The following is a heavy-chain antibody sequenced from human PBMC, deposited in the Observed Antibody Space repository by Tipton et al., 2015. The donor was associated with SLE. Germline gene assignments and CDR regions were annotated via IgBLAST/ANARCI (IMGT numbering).Heavy chain of an antibody. Sequence: SLRLSCAASGFTFSSYWMSWVRQAPGKGLEWVAFIRSKDYGGTPEYAASVRGRFIISRDDSKSIAYLQMNSLKTDDTAVYFCSRRDGWATEFDYWGQGTQVTVSS. D-gene: IGHD5-24*01. CDR2: IRSKDYGGTP. J-gene: IGHJ4*02. CDR1: GFTFSSYW. V-gene: IGHV3-49*04. CDR3: SRRDGWATEFDY.